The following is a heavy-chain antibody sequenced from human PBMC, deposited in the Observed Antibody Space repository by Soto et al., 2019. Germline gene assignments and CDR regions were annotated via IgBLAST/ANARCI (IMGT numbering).Heavy chain of an antibody. J-gene: IGHJ5*02. CDR1: GGSINSYY. CDR3: ARFSPPRKSYDSNTGWFDP. D-gene: IGHD3-22*01. CDR2: VSSTGST. V-gene: IGHV4-59*01. Sequence: SETLSLTCTVSGGSINSYYWTWIRQSPGKGLEWVGYVSSTGSTNYNPSLKSRLTMSLDTSTNEVSLSLTSVTAADAAVYFCARFSPPRKSYDSNTGWFDPWGQGIMVTVSS.